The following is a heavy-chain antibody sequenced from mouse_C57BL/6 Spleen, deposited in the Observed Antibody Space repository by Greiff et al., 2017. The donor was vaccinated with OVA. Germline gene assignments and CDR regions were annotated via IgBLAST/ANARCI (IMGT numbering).Heavy chain of an antibody. J-gene: IGHJ2*01. D-gene: IGHD2-4*01. V-gene: IGHV5-4*03. CDR2: ISDGGSYT. CDR1: GFTFSSYA. CDR3: ARRRDYDGFDY. Sequence: EVQRVESGGGLVKPGGSLKLSCAASGFTFSSYAMSWVRQTPEKRLEWVATISDGGSYTYYPDNVKGRFTISRDNAKNNLYLQMSHLKSEDTAMYYCARRRDYDGFDYWGQGTTLTVSS.